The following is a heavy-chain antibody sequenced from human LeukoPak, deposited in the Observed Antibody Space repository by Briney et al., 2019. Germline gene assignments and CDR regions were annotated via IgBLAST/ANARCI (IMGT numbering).Heavy chain of an antibody. Sequence: SQTLSLTCVISGDSVSSNSAAWSWIRQSPSRGLEWLGRTYHTSKWFSEYAISLKSRITINPDTSRNQFSLQLKSVSPEDTAVYYCARDSFAARCDFDYWGQGTLVTVSS. J-gene: IGHJ4*02. D-gene: IGHD6-6*01. CDR1: GDSVSSNSAA. CDR2: TYHTSKWFS. V-gene: IGHV6-1*01. CDR3: ARDSFAARCDFDY.